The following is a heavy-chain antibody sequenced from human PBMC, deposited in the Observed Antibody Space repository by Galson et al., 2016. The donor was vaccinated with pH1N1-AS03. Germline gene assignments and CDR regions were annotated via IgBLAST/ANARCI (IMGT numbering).Heavy chain of an antibody. Sequence: SVKVTCKASGGPFTNFAINWVRQAPGQGLEWMGWISANNGDTNYAQKFQGRVTMTTDTSTSTTYMELRSLRSDDTAVYYCARMEKRWGDAYDIWGQGTMVTVSS. V-gene: IGHV1-18*01. CDR1: GGPFTNFA. D-gene: IGHD1-1*01. J-gene: IGHJ3*02. CDR2: ISANNGDT. CDR3: ARMEKRWGDAYDI.